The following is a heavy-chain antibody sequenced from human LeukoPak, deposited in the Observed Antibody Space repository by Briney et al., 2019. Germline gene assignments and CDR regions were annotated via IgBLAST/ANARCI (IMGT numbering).Heavy chain of an antibody. CDR2: ISGYNGNT. D-gene: IGHD3-10*01. J-gene: IGHJ6*04. Sequence: ASVKVSCKTSGYTFTNYGINWVRQAPGQGLEWMGWISGYNGNTKYAQKLQGRVTMTTDTSTSTVYMELRSLRSDDTAVYYCARDSRDILLWFGDMDVWGKGTTVTVSS. CDR1: GYTFTNYG. CDR3: ARDSRDILLWFGDMDV. V-gene: IGHV1-18*01.